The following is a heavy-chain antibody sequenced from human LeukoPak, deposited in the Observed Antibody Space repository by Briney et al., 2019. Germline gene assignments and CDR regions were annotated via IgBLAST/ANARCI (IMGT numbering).Heavy chain of an antibody. Sequence: GGSLRLSCEASGFIVSSSYMSWVRQAPGKGLEWVSVIYSGGSTYYADSVKGRFAISRDNSKDTLYLQMNSLRAEDTAVYYCTRDHDHGGRTHDYWGQGTLVTVSS. CDR2: IYSGGST. D-gene: IGHD4-23*01. CDR3: TRDHDHGGRTHDY. CDR1: GFIVSSSY. J-gene: IGHJ4*02. V-gene: IGHV3-66*01.